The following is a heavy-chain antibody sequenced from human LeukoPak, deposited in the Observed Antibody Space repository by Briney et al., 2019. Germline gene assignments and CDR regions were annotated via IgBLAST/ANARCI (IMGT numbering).Heavy chain of an antibody. Sequence: SETLSLTCTVSGGSFSSSYWSWVRQPPGKGLEWIAYIYYTGTTNYNPSLKGRFTISLETSKNQFSLKLSSVTAADTAVYYCARGTSGSYYGVSFDPWGQGTLVPVSS. CDR1: GGSFSSSY. D-gene: IGHD1-26*01. CDR3: ARGTSGSYYGVSFDP. J-gene: IGHJ5*02. CDR2: IYYTGTT. V-gene: IGHV4-59*01.